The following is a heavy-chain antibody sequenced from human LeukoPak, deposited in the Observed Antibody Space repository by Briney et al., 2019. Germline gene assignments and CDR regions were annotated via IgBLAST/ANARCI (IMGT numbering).Heavy chain of an antibody. CDR3: AQNFYDSSGLYFDY. CDR1: GFTFSTYS. V-gene: IGHV3-21*01. Sequence: KTGGSLRLSCVTSGFTFSTYSMSWVRQAPGKGLEWVSSISSSSNYIYYADSVKGRFTISRDNAKNSLYLQMNSLRAADTAVYYCAQNFYDSSGLYFDYWGQGTLVTVSS. CDR2: ISSSSNYI. J-gene: IGHJ4*02. D-gene: IGHD3-22*01.